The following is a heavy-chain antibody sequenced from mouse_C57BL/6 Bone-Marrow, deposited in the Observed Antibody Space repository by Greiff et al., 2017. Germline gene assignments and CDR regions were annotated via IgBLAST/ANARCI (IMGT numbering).Heavy chain of an antibody. CDR1: GYAFSSSW. V-gene: IGHV1-82*01. Sequence: VQLKESGPELVKPGASVKISCKASGYAFSSSWMNWVKQRPGKGLEWIGRIYPGDGDTNYNGKFKGKDTLTADKSSSTAYMQLSSLTSEDSAVYFCARNGVYYYGSSYFDYWGQGTTLTVSS. J-gene: IGHJ2*01. CDR2: IYPGDGDT. CDR3: ARNGVYYYGSSYFDY. D-gene: IGHD1-1*01.